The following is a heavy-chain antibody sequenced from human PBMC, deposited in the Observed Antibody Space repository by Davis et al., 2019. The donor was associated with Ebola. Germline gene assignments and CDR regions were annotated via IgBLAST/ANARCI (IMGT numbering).Heavy chain of an antibody. Sequence: GGSLRLSCAASGFTFSSYSMNWVRQAPGKGLEWVSYISSSGSTIQDADSVKGRFTISRDNAKNSLYLQMNSLRAEDTAVYYCARRMHCTTTNCYQNNYIMDVWGQGTTVTVSS. V-gene: IGHV3-48*04. CDR2: ISSSGSTI. D-gene: IGHD2-2*01. CDR1: GFTFSSYS. CDR3: ARRMHCTTTNCYQNNYIMDV. J-gene: IGHJ6*02.